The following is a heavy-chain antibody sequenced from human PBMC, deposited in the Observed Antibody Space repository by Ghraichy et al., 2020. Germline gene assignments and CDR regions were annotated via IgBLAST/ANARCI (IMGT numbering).Heavy chain of an antibody. CDR3: TAVLGGVVVGTSALAGFDY. J-gene: IGHJ4*02. Sequence: GGSLRLSCAAFGFTFSNAWLNWVRKVQGKGLEWVGRFKGNTEGWTTDYAAPVKGRSTISRDDSKNTLYLKMNSLKTEDTAVYYCTAVLGGVVVGTSALAGFDYWVQGTLVTVSS. D-gene: IGHD3-22*01. CDR1: GFTFSNAW. CDR2: FKGNTEGWTT. V-gene: IGHV3-15*01.